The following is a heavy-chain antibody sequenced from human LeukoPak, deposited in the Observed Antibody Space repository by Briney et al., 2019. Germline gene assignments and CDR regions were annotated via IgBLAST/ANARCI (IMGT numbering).Heavy chain of an antibody. CDR1: GGSFSGYY. CDR2: INHSGST. V-gene: IGHV4-34*01. Sequence: SETLSLTCAVYGGSFSGYYWSWIRQPPGKGLEWIGEINHSGSTNYNPSLKSRVTISVDTSKNQFSLKLSSVTAEDTAVYYCARFRNAFDIWGQGTMVTVSS. CDR3: ARFRNAFDI. J-gene: IGHJ3*02.